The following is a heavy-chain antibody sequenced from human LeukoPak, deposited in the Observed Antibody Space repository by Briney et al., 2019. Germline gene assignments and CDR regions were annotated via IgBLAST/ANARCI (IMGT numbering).Heavy chain of an antibody. Sequence: GGSLRLSCAASGFTFDDYAMHWVRQPPGKGLEWVSGISWNSGNIGYADSVKGRFTISRDNDKRSLYLQMDSLRVEDTALYYCVKDISGFYFGADYWGQGTLVTVSS. CDR3: VKDISGFYFGADY. CDR1: GFTFDDYA. D-gene: IGHD3-22*01. V-gene: IGHV3-9*01. CDR2: ISWNSGNI. J-gene: IGHJ4*02.